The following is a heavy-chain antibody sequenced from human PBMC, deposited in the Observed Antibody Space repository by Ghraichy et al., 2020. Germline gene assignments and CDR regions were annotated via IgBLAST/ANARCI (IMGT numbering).Heavy chain of an antibody. CDR1: GFTFSTSW. D-gene: IGHD5-24*01. Sequence: GGSLRLSCAASGFTFSTSWMTWVRQAPGKGLEWVSNINQYGTLTHYVDSVKGRFTISGDNAKDSLYLQLNSLRVDDTAVYYCARGRDGFTDGRIDNWGQGILVPVS. J-gene: IGHJ4*02. V-gene: IGHV3-7*01. CDR3: ARGRDGFTDGRIDN. CDR2: INQYGTLT.